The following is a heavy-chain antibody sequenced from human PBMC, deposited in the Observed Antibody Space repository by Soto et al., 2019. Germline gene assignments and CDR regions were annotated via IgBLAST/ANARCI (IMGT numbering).Heavy chain of an antibody. J-gene: IGHJ4*02. CDR3: ARLGAFYQAMDY. Sequence: QVQLQESGPALVKPSETLSLSCTVSDGSLSPNYWSWIRQPPGKGLEWIGYIYYAGTTTYNPSLQSRVSISLDTSKNEVSLKLTSVTAADTAVYFCARLGAFYQAMDYWGQGTLVTVSS. CDR1: DGSLSPNY. CDR2: IYYAGTT. V-gene: IGHV4-59*08. D-gene: IGHD2-2*01.